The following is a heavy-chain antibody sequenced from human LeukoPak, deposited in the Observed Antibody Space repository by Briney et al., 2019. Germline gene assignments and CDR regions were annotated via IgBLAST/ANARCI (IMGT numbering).Heavy chain of an antibody. Sequence: GGSLRLSCAVSGFTFSSYAMHWVRQAPGKGLEWEAVISFDGTNKYYAASVKGRFTMSRDNSKNTLYVQMNSLRPEDTAVYYCARGGGTTDSAWYGYYFDHWGQGTLVTVSS. D-gene: IGHD6-19*01. J-gene: IGHJ4*02. CDR1: GFTFSSYA. CDR3: ARGGGTTDSAWYGYYFDH. CDR2: ISFDGTNK. V-gene: IGHV3-30*04.